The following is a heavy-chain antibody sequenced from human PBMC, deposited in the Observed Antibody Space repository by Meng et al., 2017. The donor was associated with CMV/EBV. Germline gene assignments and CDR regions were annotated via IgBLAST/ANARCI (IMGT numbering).Heavy chain of an antibody. V-gene: IGHV3-72*01. CDR3: VRGVSMVREGHYYYYNDMDV. CDR1: GFIFTDHY. D-gene: IGHD3-10*01. Sequence: GGSLRLSCAASGFIFTDHYMDWVRQAPGKGLEWVGRIKNKHNGYTTEYAASEKGRFIISREDLKNSVFLQMDSLKTEDTAVYYCVRGVSMVREGHYYYYNDMDVWGRGTTVTVSS. CDR2: IKNKHNGYTT. J-gene: IGHJ6*02.